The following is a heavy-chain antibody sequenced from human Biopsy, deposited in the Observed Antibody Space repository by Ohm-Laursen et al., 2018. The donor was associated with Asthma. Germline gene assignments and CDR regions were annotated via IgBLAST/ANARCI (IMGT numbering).Heavy chain of an antibody. CDR1: GFTFGDYW. V-gene: IGHV3-7*03. CDR2: IKHDGTEK. Sequence: SLRLSCAAPGFTFGDYWMSWVRQVPGKGLEWVANIKHDGTEKNHVDSLKGRFTISRDNAKNSLYLQMNSLRAEDTAVYYCAKDERLYYGSDSKYMQPVPLGDWGQGTLVIVSA. D-gene: IGHD3-10*01. CDR3: AKDERLYYGSDSKYMQPVPLGD. J-gene: IGHJ4*02.